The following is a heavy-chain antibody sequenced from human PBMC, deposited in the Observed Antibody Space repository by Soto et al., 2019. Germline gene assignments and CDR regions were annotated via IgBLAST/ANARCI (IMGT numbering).Heavy chain of an antibody. CDR3: GRVTTGDRASYYMDV. D-gene: IGHD3-10*01. Sequence: QAQLLQSGGELKKSGASVKVSCKASGYTFNTYGISWVRQAPGQGLEWMAWISIHNGNTNFAQKFQGRVTLTTDTSRSTVNMELRSLTSDDTAVYYCGRVTTGDRASYYMDVWGKGSTVTVSS. J-gene: IGHJ6*03. CDR2: ISIHNGNT. V-gene: IGHV1-18*04. CDR1: GYTFNTYG.